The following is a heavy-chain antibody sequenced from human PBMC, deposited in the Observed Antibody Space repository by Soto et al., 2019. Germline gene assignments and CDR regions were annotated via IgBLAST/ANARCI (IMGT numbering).Heavy chain of an antibody. V-gene: IGHV3-74*01. CDR2: INRDGSST. Sequence: EVQLVESGGGLVQPGGSLRLSCAASGFTFSSYWMHWVRQAPGKGLVWVSRINRDGSSTNYADSARGRVTISRDNAKNTLYLQLNGLRAEDTAVYYCAREIATTGEYYFDYRGQGILVTVSS. CDR1: GFTFSSYW. J-gene: IGHJ4*02. CDR3: AREIATTGEYYFDY. D-gene: IGHD6-13*01.